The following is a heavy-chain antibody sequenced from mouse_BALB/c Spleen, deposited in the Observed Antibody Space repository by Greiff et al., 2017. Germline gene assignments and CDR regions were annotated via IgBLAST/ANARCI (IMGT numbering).Heavy chain of an antibody. V-gene: IGHV10S3*01. CDR3: VMVYYDHEGFAY. D-gene: IGHD2-4*01. J-gene: IGHJ3*01. Sequence: GGGLVQPKGSLKLSCAASGFTFNTNAMNWVRQAPGKGLEWVARIRSKSNNYATYYADSVKDRFTISRDDSQSMLYLQMNNLKTEDTAMYYCVMVYYDHEGFAYWGQGTLVTVSA. CDR2: IRSKSNNYAT. CDR1: GFTFNTNA.